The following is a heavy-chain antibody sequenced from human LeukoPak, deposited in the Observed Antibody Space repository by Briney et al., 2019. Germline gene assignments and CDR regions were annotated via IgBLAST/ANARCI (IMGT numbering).Heavy chain of an antibody. J-gene: IGHJ4*02. CDR3: AKYRHRYNYYDSSGPFYYFDC. D-gene: IGHD3-22*01. V-gene: IGHV3-23*01. CDR2: ISGSGGST. Sequence: PGGSLRLSCAASGFTFSSYAMSWVRQAPGKGLEWVSAISGSGGSTYYADSVKGRFTISRDNSKNTLYLQMNSLRAEDTAVYYCAKYRHRYNYYDSSGPFYYFDCWGQGTLVTVSS. CDR1: GFTFSSYA.